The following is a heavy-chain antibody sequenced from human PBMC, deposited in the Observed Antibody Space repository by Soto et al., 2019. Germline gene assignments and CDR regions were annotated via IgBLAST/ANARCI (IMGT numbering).Heavy chain of an antibody. V-gene: IGHV4-30-2*01. J-gene: IGHJ6*03. CDR1: GGSISSGGYS. CDR3: ARGVLEWLLRDSYYYYMDV. Sequence: SETLSLTCAVSGGSISSGGYSWSWIRQPPGKGLEWIGYIYHSGSTYYNPSLKSRVTISVDRSNNQFSLKLSSVTAADTAVYYCARGVLEWLLRDSYYYYMDVWGKRTTVTDSS. CDR2: IYHSGST. D-gene: IGHD3-3*01.